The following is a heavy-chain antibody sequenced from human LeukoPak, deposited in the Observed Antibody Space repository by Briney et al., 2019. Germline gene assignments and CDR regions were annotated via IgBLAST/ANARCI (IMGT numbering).Heavy chain of an antibody. CDR3: ARASSGSYSRYFDY. CDR1: GASISNTDW. D-gene: IGHD1-26*01. J-gene: IGHJ4*02. V-gene: IGHV4-4*02. CDR2: IYHSGTT. Sequence: SGTLSLTCAVSGASISNTDWWSWVRQPPGKGLEWIGEIYHSGTTSYNPSLKSRVTISVDKSKNQFSLNLSSVTAADTAVYYCARASSGSYSRYFDYWGQGTLVTVSS.